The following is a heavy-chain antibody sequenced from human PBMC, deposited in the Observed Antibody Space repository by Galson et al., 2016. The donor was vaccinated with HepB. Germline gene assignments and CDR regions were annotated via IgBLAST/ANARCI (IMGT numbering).Heavy chain of an antibody. D-gene: IGHD1-26*01. Sequence: SLRLSCAGSGFTSSHAWLNWVRQAPGKGLEWVGRIKSKGDGETTDYAAPVKGRFTVSRDDSRNTLYLQMNSLKTEDTAVYHCTTSVGANEFDYWGRGTLVTVSS. V-gene: IGHV3-15*07. CDR1: GFTSSHAW. CDR2: IKSKGDGETT. CDR3: TTSVGANEFDY. J-gene: IGHJ4*02.